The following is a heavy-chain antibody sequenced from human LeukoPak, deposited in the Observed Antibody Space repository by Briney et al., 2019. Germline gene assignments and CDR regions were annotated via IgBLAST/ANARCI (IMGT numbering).Heavy chain of an antibody. Sequence: GASVKVSCKASGYTFSSYGISWVRQAPGQGLEWMGWISGYNGNTNYAQKFQGRVTMTTDTSTSTAYMELRSLRSDDTAVYYCARSLSGSYANYFDYWGQGTLVTVSS. D-gene: IGHD1-26*01. CDR1: GYTFSSYG. J-gene: IGHJ4*02. V-gene: IGHV1-18*01. CDR3: ARSLSGSYANYFDY. CDR2: ISGYNGNT.